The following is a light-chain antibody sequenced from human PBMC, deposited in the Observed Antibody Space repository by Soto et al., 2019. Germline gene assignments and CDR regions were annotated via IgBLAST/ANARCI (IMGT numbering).Light chain of an antibody. CDR1: NNDIGGYQY. J-gene: IGLJ3*02. V-gene: IGLV2-11*01. CDR3: CSYAGSSTGM. CDR2: DVN. Sequence: QSALTQPRSVSGSPGQSVTISCTGTNNDIGGYQYVSWYQQHPGKAPKLIIYDVNKRPSRIPDRFAGSRSANTASLTISGLQAEDEADYYCCSYAGSSTGMFGGGTKLTVL.